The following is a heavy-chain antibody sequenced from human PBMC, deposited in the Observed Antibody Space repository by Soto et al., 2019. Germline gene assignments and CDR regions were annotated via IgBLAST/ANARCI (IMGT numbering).Heavy chain of an antibody. CDR3: ARNSTVSDPRHAKQYDFFDH. J-gene: IGHJ4*02. D-gene: IGHD3-3*01. CDR2: IYYSGST. CDR1: GGSISSYY. V-gene: IGHV4-59*01. Sequence: PSETLSLTCTVSGGSISSYYWSWIRQPPGKGLEWIGYIYYSGSTNYNPSIKSRVTISVDTSKNQFSLKLSSVTAADTAVYYCARNSTVSDPRHAKQYDFFDHWGLGTLFTVSS.